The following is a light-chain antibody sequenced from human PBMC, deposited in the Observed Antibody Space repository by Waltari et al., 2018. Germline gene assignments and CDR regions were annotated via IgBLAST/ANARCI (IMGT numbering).Light chain of an antibody. Sequence: DIVMTQSPDSLAVSLGERATINCKSSQSVLYSSNNKNYLTWYQQKPGQPPKLLIYWAPTRESGVPDRFSGRASGTDFTLTISSLQAEDVAVYYCQQYYSAPYTFGQGTKLEIK. CDR3: QQYYSAPYT. CDR2: WAP. J-gene: IGKJ2*01. V-gene: IGKV4-1*01. CDR1: QSVLYSSNNKNY.